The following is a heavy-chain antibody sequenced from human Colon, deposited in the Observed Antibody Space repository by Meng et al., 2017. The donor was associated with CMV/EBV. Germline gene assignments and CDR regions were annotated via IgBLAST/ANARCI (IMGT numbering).Heavy chain of an antibody. CDR1: GYTFTGFY. V-gene: IGHV1-2*02. CDR3: ARDLWSGSSDYFDY. J-gene: IGHJ4*02. CDR2: INPKSGDT. Sequence: QVQRGQSGAEVKKPGASVKVSCKASGYTFTGFYIQWVRQAPGQGLEWMGWINPKSGDTIYEQKFQGRVTMTRDTPISTVYMDLNSLRSDDTAVYFCARDLWSGSSDYFDYWGQGTLVTVSS. D-gene: IGHD3-3*01.